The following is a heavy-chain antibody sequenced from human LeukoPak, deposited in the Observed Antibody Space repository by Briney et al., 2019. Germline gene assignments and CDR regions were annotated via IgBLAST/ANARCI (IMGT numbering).Heavy chain of an antibody. CDR2: IDAGNGYT. CDR1: GYTFPTYA. J-gene: IGHJ4*02. D-gene: IGHD3-10*01. CDR3: ARYSGSGSYDC. V-gene: IGHV1-3*01. Sequence: ASVKVSCKASGYTFPTYAMHWVRQAPGQRLEWMGWIDAGNGYTKYSQSFQGRVTITRDTSASTAYMELSSLTSEDTAVFYCARYSGSGSYDCWGQGTLVTVSS.